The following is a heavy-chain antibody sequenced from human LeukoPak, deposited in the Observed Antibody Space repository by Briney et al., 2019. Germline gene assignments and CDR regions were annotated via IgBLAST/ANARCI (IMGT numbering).Heavy chain of an antibody. CDR2: ISYSGSS. CDR1: DVSINSGGFY. D-gene: IGHD2-2*01. J-gene: IGHJ4*02. CDR3: ARQIGYCGDTRCYAIDFDY. V-gene: IGHV4-31*03. Sequence: SETLSLTCSVSDVSINSGGFYWTWIRQHPGKGLEWMGYISYSGSSYYNPSLRSRLSMSTDTSKNQFPLRLSSVTAADTAVYYCARQIGYCGDTRCYAIDFDYWGKGILVAVPS.